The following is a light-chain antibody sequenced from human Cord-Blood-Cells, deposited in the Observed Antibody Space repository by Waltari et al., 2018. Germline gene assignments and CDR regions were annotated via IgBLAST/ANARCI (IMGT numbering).Light chain of an antibody. CDR1: PSVLYSSNNKNY. CDR3: QQYYSTPIT. V-gene: IGKV4-1*01. CDR2: WAS. J-gene: IGKJ5*01. Sequence: DIVMTQFPDSLAVSLGERATINCQSSPSVLYSSNNKNYLAWYQQKPGQPPKLLIYWASTRESGVPDRFSGSGSGTDFTLTISSLQAEDVAVYYCQQYYSTPITFGQGTRLEIK.